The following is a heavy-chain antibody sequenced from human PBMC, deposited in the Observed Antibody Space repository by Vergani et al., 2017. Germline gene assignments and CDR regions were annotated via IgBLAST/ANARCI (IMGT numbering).Heavy chain of an antibody. Sequence: EVQLVESGGGLVQPGGSLRLSCPAPGSPFSSYGMSWAGQAPGKGLGWGAKIKQDGSEKYYVDSVTGRFTISRDNAKNSRYLQMNSLRAEDTAVYYCARDEGYYFYYMDVWGKGTTVTVSS. CDR1: GSPFSSYG. CDR3: ARDEGYYFYYMDV. V-gene: IGHV3-7*01. J-gene: IGHJ6*03. CDR2: IKQDGSEK.